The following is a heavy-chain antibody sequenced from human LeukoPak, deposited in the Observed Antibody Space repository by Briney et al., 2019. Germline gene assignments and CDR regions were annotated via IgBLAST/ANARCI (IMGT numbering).Heavy chain of an antibody. CDR2: VNHSGTT. CDR1: GESFSGYY. V-gene: IGHV4-34*01. J-gene: IGHJ5*02. Sequence: SETLSLTCTVYGESFSGYYWSRIRQPPGKGLEWIGGVNHSGTTNHNPSLKSRVTISVDTSKNQFFLKLTSVTAADTAIYYCARGRVAVTGTNWFDPWGQGTLVTVSS. CDR3: ARGRVAVTGTNWFDP. D-gene: IGHD6-19*01.